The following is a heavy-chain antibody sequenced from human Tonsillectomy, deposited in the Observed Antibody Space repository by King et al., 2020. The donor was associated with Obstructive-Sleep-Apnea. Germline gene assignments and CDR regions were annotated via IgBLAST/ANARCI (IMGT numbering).Heavy chain of an antibody. D-gene: IGHD6-19*01. CDR3: ARDLGDSGWYFVFDP. V-gene: IGHV4-59*01. CDR2: IYYSGST. Sequence: QLQESGPGLVKPSETLSLTCTVSGGSISSYYWSWIRQPPGKGLEWIGYIYYSGSTNYNPSLKSRVTISVDTSKNQFSLKLSSVTAADTAVYYCARDLGDSGWYFVFDPWGQGTLVTFSS. CDR1: GGSISSYY. J-gene: IGHJ5*02.